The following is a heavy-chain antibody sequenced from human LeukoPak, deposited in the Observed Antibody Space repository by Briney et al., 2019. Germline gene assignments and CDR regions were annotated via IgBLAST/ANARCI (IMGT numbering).Heavy chain of an antibody. CDR2: INHSGST. J-gene: IGHJ4*02. Sequence: SETLSLTCAVYGGSFSGYYWSWIRQPPGKGLEWIGEINHSGSTNYNPSLKSRVTISADTSKNQFSLKLSSVTAADTAVYYCARVGFDYWGQGTLVTVSS. V-gene: IGHV4-34*01. CDR1: GGSFSGYY. CDR3: ARVGFDY. D-gene: IGHD1-26*01.